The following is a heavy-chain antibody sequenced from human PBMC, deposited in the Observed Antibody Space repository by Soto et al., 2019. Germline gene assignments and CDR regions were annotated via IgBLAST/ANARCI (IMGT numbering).Heavy chain of an antibody. D-gene: IGHD4-17*01. J-gene: IGHJ6*02. CDR1: GFTFSSYA. Sequence: GGSLRLSCAASGFTFSSYAMSWVRQAPGKGLEWVSAISGSGGSTYYADSVKGRFTISRDNSENTLYLQMNSLRAEDTAVYYCAKAYGVTFYGMDVWGQGTTVTVSS. CDR2: ISGSGGST. CDR3: AKAYGVTFYGMDV. V-gene: IGHV3-23*01.